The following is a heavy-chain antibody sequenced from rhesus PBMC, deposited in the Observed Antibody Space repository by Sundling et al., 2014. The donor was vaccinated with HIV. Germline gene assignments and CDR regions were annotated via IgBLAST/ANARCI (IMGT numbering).Heavy chain of an antibody. J-gene: IGHJ6*01. Sequence: QVQLVQSGAEVKKPGASVKLSCKGSGYIFTSYTIHWVRQAPGQGLDWMGLINPNNGNIFYAQKFQGRVTMTRDTSTTTAYMELSSLRSADTAVYFCARGRELELGARDYGLDFWGQGVVVTVSS. CDR3: ARGRELELGARDYGLDF. D-gene: IGHD1-32*01. CDR1: GYIFTSYT. V-gene: IGHV1-200*01. CDR2: INPNNGNI.